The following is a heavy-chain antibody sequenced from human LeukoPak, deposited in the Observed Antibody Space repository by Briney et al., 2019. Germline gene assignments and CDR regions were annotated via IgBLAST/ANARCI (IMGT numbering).Heavy chain of an antibody. CDR2: IFQSGST. Sequence: SETLSLTCAVSGCSISSGDYSWIWIRQPPGKGLEWIGYIFQSGSTYYNPSLKSRVTISVDRSKNQFSLKLSSVTAADTAVYYCARVGSDWNDVRYNWFDPWGQGTLVTVSS. D-gene: IGHD1-1*01. J-gene: IGHJ5*02. CDR3: ARVGSDWNDVRYNWFDP. V-gene: IGHV4-30-2*01. CDR1: GCSISSGDYS.